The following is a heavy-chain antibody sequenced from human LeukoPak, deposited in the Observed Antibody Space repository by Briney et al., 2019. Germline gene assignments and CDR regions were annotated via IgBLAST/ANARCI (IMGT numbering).Heavy chain of an antibody. CDR2: IYYSGTT. V-gene: IGHV4-39*01. CDR3: ARLVVPAAMGHGLDY. D-gene: IGHD2-2*01. Sequence: PSETLSLTCIVSGGSISSTRYYWSWIRQPPGKGLEWIGTIYYSGTTYYNPSLKSRVTISVDTSKNQFSLKLSSVTAEDTSVYYCARLVVPAAMGHGLDYWGQGTMVTVSS. CDR1: GGSISSTRYY. J-gene: IGHJ4*02.